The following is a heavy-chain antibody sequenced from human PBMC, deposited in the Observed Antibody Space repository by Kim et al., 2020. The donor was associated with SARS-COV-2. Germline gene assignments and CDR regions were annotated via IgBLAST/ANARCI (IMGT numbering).Heavy chain of an antibody. CDR3: ATIEYYDILTGYPPADY. CDR1: GFTFSSYA. D-gene: IGHD3-9*01. Sequence: GGSLRLSCSASGFTFSSYAMHWVRQAPGKGLEYVSAISSNGGSTYYADSVKGRFTISRDNSKNTLYLQMSSLRAEDTAVYYCATIEYYDILTGYPPADYWGQGTLVTVSS. V-gene: IGHV3-64D*06. CDR2: ISSNGGST. J-gene: IGHJ4*02.